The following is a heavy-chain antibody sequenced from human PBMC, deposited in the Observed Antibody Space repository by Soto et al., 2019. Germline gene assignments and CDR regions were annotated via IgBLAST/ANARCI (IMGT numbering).Heavy chain of an antibody. CDR1: GGTFSGYS. J-gene: IGHJ2*01. D-gene: IGHD4-17*01. CDR3: VREGRDTVTTYWYFDL. CDR2: IMPILGST. Sequence: QVQLVQSGAEVKKPGSSVKVSCKASGGTFSGYSISWVRQGPGQGLEWLGRIMPILGSTRYAQKFQGRVTIPADTTTSTAQMEPRSLRSEDPAVYFCVREGRDTVTTYWYFDLWGRGTLVTVSS. V-gene: IGHV1-69*08.